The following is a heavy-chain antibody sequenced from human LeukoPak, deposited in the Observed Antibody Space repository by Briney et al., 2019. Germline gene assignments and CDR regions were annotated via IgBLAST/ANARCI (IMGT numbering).Heavy chain of an antibody. J-gene: IGHJ3*02. CDR2: IYSGGST. V-gene: IGHV3-66*01. Sequence: GGSLRLSCAASGFTVSSNYMSWVRQAPGKGLEWVSVIYSGGSTYYADSVKGRFTISRDNSKNTLYLQMNSLRAEDTAVYYCARAPITMIVVVMDAFDIWGQGTMVTVSS. CDR1: GFTVSSNY. D-gene: IGHD3-22*01. CDR3: ARAPITMIVVVMDAFDI.